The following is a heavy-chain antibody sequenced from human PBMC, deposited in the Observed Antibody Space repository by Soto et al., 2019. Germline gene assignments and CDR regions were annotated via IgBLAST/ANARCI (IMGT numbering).Heavy chain of an antibody. V-gene: IGHV1-69*01. J-gene: IGHJ3*02. CDR3: AKGGTDYYDSSGYHAFDI. CDR2: IIPIFGTA. D-gene: IGHD3-22*01. CDR1: GGTFSSYA. Sequence: SVKVSCKASGGTFSSYAISWVRQAPGQGLEWMGGIIPIFGTANYAQKFQGRVTTTADESTSTAYMELSSLRSEDTAVYYCAKGGTDYYDSSGYHAFDIWGQGTMVTVSS.